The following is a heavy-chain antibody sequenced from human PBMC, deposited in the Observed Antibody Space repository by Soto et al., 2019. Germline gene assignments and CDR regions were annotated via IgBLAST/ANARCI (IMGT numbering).Heavy chain of an antibody. CDR3: ARGVAAGYDY. Sequence: GASVKVSCKASGYTFTTYGITWVRQAPGQGLEWMGWMSPYSGNTGYAQKFQGRVTMTRDTSISTAFMEVGSLTFEDTAVYFCARGVAAGYDYWGQGTLVTVSS. J-gene: IGHJ4*02. D-gene: IGHD6-13*01. CDR2: MSPYSGNT. V-gene: IGHV1-8*02. CDR1: GYTFTTYG.